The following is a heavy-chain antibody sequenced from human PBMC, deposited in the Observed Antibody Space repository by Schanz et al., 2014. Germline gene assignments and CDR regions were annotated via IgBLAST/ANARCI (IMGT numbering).Heavy chain of an antibody. Sequence: QVQLQESGPGLVKPSGTLSLTCAVSGASISSSNWWSWVRQPPGKGLEWIGEIYHSGNTNYNASLKSRVTISVDKSKNQFSLKVRSVTAADTAIYYCARVSHVYRYYYIDFWGKGTTVTASS. CDR2: IYHSGNT. CDR3: ARVSHVYRYYYIDF. CDR1: GASISSSNW. J-gene: IGHJ6*03. V-gene: IGHV4-4*02. D-gene: IGHD3-16*02.